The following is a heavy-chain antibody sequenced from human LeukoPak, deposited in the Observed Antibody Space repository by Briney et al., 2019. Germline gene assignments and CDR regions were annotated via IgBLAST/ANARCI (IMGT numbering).Heavy chain of an antibody. CDR1: GFTFSDYY. CDR2: ISSSGSTI. CDR3: ARDLMVRGARPNWFDP. Sequence: GGSLRLSCAASGFTFSDYYMSWIRQAPGKGLEWVSYISSSGSTIYYADSVKGRFTISRDNAKNSLYLQMNSLRAEDTAVYYCARDLMVRGARPNWFDPWGQGTLVAVSS. V-gene: IGHV3-11*01. D-gene: IGHD3-10*01. J-gene: IGHJ5*02.